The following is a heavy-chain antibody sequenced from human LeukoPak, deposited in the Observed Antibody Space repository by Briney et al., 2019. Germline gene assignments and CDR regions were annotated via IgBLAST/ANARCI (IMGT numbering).Heavy chain of an antibody. D-gene: IGHD4-17*01. CDR2: IYNNGNT. V-gene: IGHV3-53*01. CDR3: ARVGGDQVGY. J-gene: IGHJ4*02. CDR1: GFTVSSNY. Sequence: GGSLRLSCAASGFTVSSNYMSWVRPARGKGLEWVSVIYNNGNTHYADSVKGRFTISRDNSKNTLYLQMNSLRAEDTAVYYCARVGGDQVGYWGQGTLVTVSS.